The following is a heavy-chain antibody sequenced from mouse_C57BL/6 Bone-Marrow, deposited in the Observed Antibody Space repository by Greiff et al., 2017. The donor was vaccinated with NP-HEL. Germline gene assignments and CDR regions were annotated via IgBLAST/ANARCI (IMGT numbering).Heavy chain of an antibody. CDR1: GFNIKDDY. D-gene: IGHD2-3*01. J-gene: IGHJ2*01. V-gene: IGHV14-4*01. CDR3: TTGGWLLYYFDY. CDR2: IDPENGDT. Sequence: VQLKESGAELVRPGASVKLSCTASGFNIKDDYMHWVKQRPEQGLEWIGWIDPENGDTEYASKFQGKATITADTSSNTAYLQLSSLTSEDTAVYYCTTGGWLLYYFDYWGQGTTLTVSS.